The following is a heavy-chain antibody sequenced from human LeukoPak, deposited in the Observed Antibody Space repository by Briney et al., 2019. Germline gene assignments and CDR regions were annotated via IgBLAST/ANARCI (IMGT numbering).Heavy chain of an antibody. D-gene: IGHD5-24*01. CDR3: ARDFIGDGYNAFDY. CDR2: IYSGGST. Sequence: GGSLRLSCAASGFTVSSNYMSWVRQAPGKGLEWVSVIYSGGSTYYADSVKGRFTISRDNSKNTLYLQMNSLRAEDTAAYYCARDFIGDGYNAFDYWGQGTLVTVSS. V-gene: IGHV3-66*02. J-gene: IGHJ4*02. CDR1: GFTVSSNY.